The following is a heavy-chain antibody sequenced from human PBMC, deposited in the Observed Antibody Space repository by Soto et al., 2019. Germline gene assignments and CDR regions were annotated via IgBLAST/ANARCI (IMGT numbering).Heavy chain of an antibody. D-gene: IGHD2-2*01. Sequence: SVKVSCKASGGTFSSYAISWVRQAPGQGLEWMGGIIPIFGTANYAQKFQGRVTITADESTSTAYMELSSLRSEDTAVYYCASTYCSSTSCRKSVGFYFDYWGQGTLVTVSS. J-gene: IGHJ4*02. CDR1: GGTFSSYA. V-gene: IGHV1-69*13. CDR3: ASTYCSSTSCRKSVGFYFDY. CDR2: IIPIFGTA.